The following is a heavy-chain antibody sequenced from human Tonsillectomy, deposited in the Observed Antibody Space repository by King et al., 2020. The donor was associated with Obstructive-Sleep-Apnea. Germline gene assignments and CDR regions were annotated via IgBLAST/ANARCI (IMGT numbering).Heavy chain of an antibody. CDR2: INNSGST. CDR3: ARGSGTAAVNWFDP. D-gene: IGHD6-13*01. CDR1: GGSFSDYY. Sequence: VQLQQWGAGLLKPSETLSLTCAVFGGSFSDYYWSWIRQPPGKGLEWIGEINNSGSTNYNSSLKSRFTISVDTSKNQFSLNLSSVTAADTAVYYCARGSGTAAVNWFDPWGQGTLVTVSS. J-gene: IGHJ5*02. V-gene: IGHV4-34*01.